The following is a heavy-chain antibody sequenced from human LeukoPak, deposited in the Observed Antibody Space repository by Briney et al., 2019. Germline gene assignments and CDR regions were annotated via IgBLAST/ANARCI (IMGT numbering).Heavy chain of an antibody. Sequence: SETLSLTCTVSGGSISSYYWSWLRQPPGKGREGIGYIYYSGSTNYNPSLKSRVTISVDTSKNQFSLKLSSVTAADTAVYYCARVYVWGSYRSFDYWGQGTLVTVSS. V-gene: IGHV4-59*01. J-gene: IGHJ4*02. CDR1: GGSISSYY. D-gene: IGHD3-16*02. CDR2: IYYSGST. CDR3: ARVYVWGSYRSFDY.